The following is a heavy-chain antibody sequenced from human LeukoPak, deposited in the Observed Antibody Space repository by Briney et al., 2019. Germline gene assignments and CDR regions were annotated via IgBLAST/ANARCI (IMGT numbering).Heavy chain of an antibody. V-gene: IGHV1-69*06. CDR1: GYTFTSYG. Sequence: ASVKVSCKASGYTFTSYGISWVRQAPGQGLEWMGGIIPIFGTANYAQKFQGRVTITADKSTSTAYMELSSLRSEDTAVYYCARALVVPAAMDYWGQGTLVTVSS. D-gene: IGHD2-2*01. J-gene: IGHJ4*02. CDR2: IIPIFGTA. CDR3: ARALVVPAAMDY.